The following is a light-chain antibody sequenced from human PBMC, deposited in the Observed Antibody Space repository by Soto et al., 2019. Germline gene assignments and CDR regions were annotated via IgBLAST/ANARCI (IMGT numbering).Light chain of an antibody. CDR3: GTWDSSLSAGGV. CDR2: DNN. CDR1: NSNIGNNY. V-gene: IGLV1-51*01. Sequence: QSVLTQPPSVSAAPGQKVTISCPGSNSNIGNNYVSWYQQLPGTAPKLLIYDNNKRPSGIPDRFSGSKSGTSATLGITGLQAGDEDDYYCGTWDSSLSAGGVFGGGTKLTVL. J-gene: IGLJ2*01.